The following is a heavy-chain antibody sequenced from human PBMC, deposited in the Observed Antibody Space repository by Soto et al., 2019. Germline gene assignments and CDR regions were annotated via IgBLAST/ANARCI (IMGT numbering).Heavy chain of an antibody. V-gene: IGHV3-33*01. D-gene: IGHD3-10*01. CDR2: IWYDGSNK. J-gene: IGHJ3*02. CDR1: GFTFSSYG. CDR3: ARDRRITMVRGVMAAFDI. Sequence: GESLKISCAASGFTFSSYGMHWVRQAPGKGLEWVAVIWYDGSNKYYADSVKGRFTISRDNSKNTLYLQMNSLRAEDTAVYYCARDRRITMVRGVMAAFDIWGQGTMVTVSS.